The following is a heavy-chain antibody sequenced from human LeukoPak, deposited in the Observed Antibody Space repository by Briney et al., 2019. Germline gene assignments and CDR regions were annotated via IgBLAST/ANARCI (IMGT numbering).Heavy chain of an antibody. CDR1: GYTFARYY. Sequence: ASVKVSCKASGYTFARYYIHWVRQAPGPRREWMGIIKPRGGSTTNAQQFQGRVALTRDTSTSTVYMELSSLRSADTALYYCARDSTPTYYSGTYYFEYWGQGTLVTVSS. J-gene: IGHJ4*02. CDR2: IKPRGGST. V-gene: IGHV1-46*01. CDR3: ARDSTPTYYSGTYYFEY. D-gene: IGHD1-26*01.